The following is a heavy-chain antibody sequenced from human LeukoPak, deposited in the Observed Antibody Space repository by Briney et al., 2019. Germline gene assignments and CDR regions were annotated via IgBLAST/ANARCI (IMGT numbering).Heavy chain of an antibody. J-gene: IGHJ4*02. Sequence: GESLKIPCKGSIYSFTSSWIGWVRQMPGKGLEWMGIIYPGDSDTRYSPSFQGQVTISADKSISTAYVQWSSLKASDTAMYYCARLRQVYYYGSGSYLNDYWGQGTLVTVSS. D-gene: IGHD3-10*01. CDR1: IYSFTSSW. CDR2: IYPGDSDT. CDR3: ARLRQVYYYGSGSYLNDY. V-gene: IGHV5-51*01.